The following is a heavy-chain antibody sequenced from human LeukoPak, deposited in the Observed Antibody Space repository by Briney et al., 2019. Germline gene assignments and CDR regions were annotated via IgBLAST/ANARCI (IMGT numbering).Heavy chain of an antibody. CDR2: LWYDGSNK. J-gene: IGHJ4*02. V-gene: IGHV3-33*03. CDR3: AKDQGGTYSSYNY. Sequence: GSLRLSCAASGFTFSSYGMHWVRQASARGLEWVAVLWYDGSNKYYADSVKGRFTISRDKSKNTLYLQMNSLRAEDTAVYYCAKDQGGTYSSYNYWGQGTLVTVSS. CDR1: GFTFSSYG. D-gene: IGHD6-19*01.